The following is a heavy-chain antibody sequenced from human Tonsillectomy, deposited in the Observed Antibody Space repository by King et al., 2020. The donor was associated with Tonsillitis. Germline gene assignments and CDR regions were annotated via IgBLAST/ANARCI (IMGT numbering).Heavy chain of an antibody. CDR2: IIPIFNTT. Sequence: QLVQSGAEVKKSGSSVTVSCKTSGGIFTNNAISWLRQAPGQGLEWMGGIIPIFNTTNYAQKFQGRLTITADASTSTAYMELGGLRSEDTAVYYCARPMGRGPISRNYYHAVDVWGQGTTVTVSS. CDR3: ARPMGRGPISRNYYHAVDV. V-gene: IGHV1-69*01. J-gene: IGHJ6*02. D-gene: IGHD3-10*01. CDR1: GGIFTNNA.